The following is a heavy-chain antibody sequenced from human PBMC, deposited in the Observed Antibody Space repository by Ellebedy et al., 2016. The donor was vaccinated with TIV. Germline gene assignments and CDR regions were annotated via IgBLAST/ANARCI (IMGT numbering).Heavy chain of an antibody. J-gene: IGHJ4*02. CDR2: ISSSSSYT. V-gene: IGHV3-11*05. D-gene: IGHD3-22*01. Sequence: GESLKISCAASGFTFSDYYMSWIRQAPGKGLEWVSYISSSSSYTNYADSVKGRFTISRDNAKNSLYLQMNSLRAEDTAVYYCARARREGWLSPKHRPYYFDYWGQGTLVTVSS. CDR3: ARARREGWLSPKHRPYYFDY. CDR1: GFTFSDYY.